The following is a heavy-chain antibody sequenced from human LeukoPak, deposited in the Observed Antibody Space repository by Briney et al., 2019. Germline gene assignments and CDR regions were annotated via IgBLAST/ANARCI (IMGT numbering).Heavy chain of an antibody. CDR1: GYSISSGYY. D-gene: IGHD6-13*01. V-gene: IGHV4-38-2*02. CDR3: ARGGYSSSPLDYYMDV. CDR2: IYHSGST. Sequence: SETLSLTCTVSGYSISSGYYWGWIRQPPGKGLEWIGSIYHSGSTNYNPSLKSRVTISVDTSKNQFSLKLSSVTAADTAVYYCARGGYSSSPLDYYMDVWGKGTTVTISS. J-gene: IGHJ6*03.